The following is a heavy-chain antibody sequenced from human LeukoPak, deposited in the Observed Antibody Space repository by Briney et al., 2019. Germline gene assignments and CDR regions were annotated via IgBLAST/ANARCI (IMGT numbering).Heavy chain of an antibody. D-gene: IGHD3-22*01. V-gene: IGHV4-38-2*02. CDR2: IYHSGST. CDR1: GYSISSGYY. Sequence: PSETLSLTCTVSGYSISSGYYWGWIRQPPGKGLEWIGSIYHSGSTYYNPSLKSRVTISVDTSKNQFSLKLSSVTAADTAVYYCARADYYDLTRFDYWGQGTLVTVSS. J-gene: IGHJ4*02. CDR3: ARADYYDLTRFDY.